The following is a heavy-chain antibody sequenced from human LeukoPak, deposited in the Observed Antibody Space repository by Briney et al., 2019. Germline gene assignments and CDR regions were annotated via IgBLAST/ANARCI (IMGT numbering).Heavy chain of an antibody. Sequence: SETLSLTCTVSGGSISSYYWSWIRQPAGKGLEWIGRIYTSGSTNYNPSLKSRVTMSVDTSKNQFSLKLSSVTAADTAVYYCARDRYGDYWYYYYYMDVWGKGTTVTVSS. CDR1: GGSISSYY. J-gene: IGHJ6*03. D-gene: IGHD4-17*01. V-gene: IGHV4-4*07. CDR3: ARDRYGDYWYYYYYMDV. CDR2: IYTSGST.